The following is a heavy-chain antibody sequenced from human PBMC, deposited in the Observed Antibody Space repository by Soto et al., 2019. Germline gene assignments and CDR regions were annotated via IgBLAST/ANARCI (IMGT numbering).Heavy chain of an antibody. Sequence: QVQLVQSGAEVKKPGASVNVSCKASGYTFTVYYMHWVRQAPGQGLEGMGWINPKSGGTMYPQKFQGRATMTWDTSISTAYMALTRLRSDDTAVYYCARDLAKGGGSAGFDYWGQGTLVTVSS. CDR2: INPKSGGT. J-gene: IGHJ4*02. D-gene: IGHD1-26*01. CDR1: GYTFTVYY. CDR3: ARDLAKGGGSAGFDY. V-gene: IGHV1-2*02.